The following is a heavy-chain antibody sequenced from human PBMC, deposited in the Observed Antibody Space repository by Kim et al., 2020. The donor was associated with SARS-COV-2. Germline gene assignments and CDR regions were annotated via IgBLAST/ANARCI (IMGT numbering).Heavy chain of an antibody. Sequence: GGSLRLSCAGSGFDFSDYALSWVRQIPGNGLEWVSAISNSGSLIYYADSVKGRFIISRDNSKNTVYLQMNGLRAEDTAIYYCVKERDTFMSPLYLDFWGQGTLVTVSS. V-gene: IGHV3-23*01. CDR3: VKERDTFMSPLYLDF. J-gene: IGHJ1*01. D-gene: IGHD5-18*01. CDR1: GFDFSDYA. CDR2: ISNSGSLI.